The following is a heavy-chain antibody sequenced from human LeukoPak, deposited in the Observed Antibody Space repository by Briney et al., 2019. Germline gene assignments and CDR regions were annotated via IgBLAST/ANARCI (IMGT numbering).Heavy chain of an antibody. J-gene: IGHJ3*02. Sequence: ASVKVSCKASGYTFTSYDIDWVRQATGQGLEWMGWMNPNSGNTGYAQKFQGRVTMTRNTSIRTAYMELSSLRSAATAASYCARAVAAAGMVAFDIWGQGTMVTVSS. D-gene: IGHD6-13*01. CDR1: GYTFTSYD. V-gene: IGHV1-8*01. CDR2: MNPNSGNT. CDR3: ARAVAAAGMVAFDI.